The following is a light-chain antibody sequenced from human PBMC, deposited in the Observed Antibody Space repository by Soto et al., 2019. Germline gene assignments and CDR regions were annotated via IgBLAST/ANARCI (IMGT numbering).Light chain of an antibody. J-gene: IGKJ4*01. CDR1: QSVSSY. V-gene: IGKV3-11*01. CDR3: QQRSNWHLT. Sequence: EIVLTQSPATLSLSPGERATLSCRASQSVSSYLAWYQQKPGQAPRLLIYDASNRATGIPARFSGRGSGTDFTLTISSLEPEDFAVYYCQQRSNWHLTFGGGTKVEIK. CDR2: DAS.